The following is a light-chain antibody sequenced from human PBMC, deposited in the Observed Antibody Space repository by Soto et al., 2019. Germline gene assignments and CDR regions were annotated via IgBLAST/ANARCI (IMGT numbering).Light chain of an antibody. Sequence: EIVLTQSPATLSLSPGERAALSCRASQSVGSHLAGYQQRPGQAPRLLIYESSSRVSGIPARFSGSGSGTEFTLTISSLESEDFAVYYCQQRSNWPLTFGGGTKV. J-gene: IGKJ4*01. CDR2: ESS. CDR3: QQRSNWPLT. CDR1: QSVGSH. V-gene: IGKV3-11*01.